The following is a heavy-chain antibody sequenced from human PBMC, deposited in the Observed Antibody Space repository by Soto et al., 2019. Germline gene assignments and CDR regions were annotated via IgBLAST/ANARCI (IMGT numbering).Heavy chain of an antibody. V-gene: IGHV4-34*01. J-gene: IGHJ4*02. D-gene: IGHD1-26*01. CDR2: INHSGST. CDR3: ARGIVGATDFDY. Sequence: PSETLSLTCAVYGGSFSGYYWSWIRQPPGKGLEWIGEINHSGSTNYNPSLKSRVTISVDTSKNQFSLKLSSVTAADTAVYYCARGIVGATDFDYWGQGTLVTVS. CDR1: GGSFSGYY.